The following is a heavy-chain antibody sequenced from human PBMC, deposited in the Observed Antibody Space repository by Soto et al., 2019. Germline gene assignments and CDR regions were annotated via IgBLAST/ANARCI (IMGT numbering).Heavy chain of an antibody. V-gene: IGHV1-8*01. CDR3: ARPIAYYDSSGYYFDAFDI. D-gene: IGHD3-22*01. J-gene: IGHJ3*02. Sequence: ASVKVSCKASGYTFTSYDINWVRQATGRGLEWMGWMNPNSGNTGYAQKFQGRVTMTRNTSISTAYMELSSLRSEDTAVYYCARPIAYYDSSGYYFDAFDIWGQGTMVTVSS. CDR2: MNPNSGNT. CDR1: GYTFTSYD.